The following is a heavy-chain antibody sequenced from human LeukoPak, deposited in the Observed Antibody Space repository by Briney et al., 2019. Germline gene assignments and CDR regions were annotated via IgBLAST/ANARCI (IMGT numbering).Heavy chain of an antibody. D-gene: IGHD3-16*01. V-gene: IGHV3-66*02. J-gene: IGHJ4*02. CDR2: IYSGGST. CDR1: GFTVSSNY. Sequence: GGSLRLSCAAPGFTVSSNYMSWVRQAPGKGLEWVSVIYSGGSTYYADSVKGRFTISRDNSKNTLYLQMNSLRAEDTAVYYCASQEGGDYFDYWGQGTLVTVSS. CDR3: ASQEGGDYFDY.